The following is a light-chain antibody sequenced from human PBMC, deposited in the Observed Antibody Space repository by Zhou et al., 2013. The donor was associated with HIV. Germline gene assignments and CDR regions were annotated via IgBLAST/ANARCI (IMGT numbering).Light chain of an antibody. V-gene: IGKV3-15*01. CDR2: GAS. CDR3: QQYNNWPRXT. CDR1: QSVSSN. Sequence: EIVMTQSPATLSVSPGERATLSCRASQSVSSNLAWYQQKPGQAPRLLIYGASTRATGIPARFSGSGSGTEFTLTISSLQSEDFAVYYCQQYNNWPRXTFDGRNEV. J-gene: IGKJ4*02.